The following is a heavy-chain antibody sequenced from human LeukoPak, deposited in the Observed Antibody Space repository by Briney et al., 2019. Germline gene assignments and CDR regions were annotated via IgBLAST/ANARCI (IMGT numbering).Heavy chain of an antibody. V-gene: IGHV3-21*01. J-gene: IGHJ4*02. CDR2: ISSSSSYI. CDR1: GFTFSSYS. CDR3: ARDLRDYYDSSGYYFGG. D-gene: IGHD3-22*01. Sequence: PGGSLRLSCAASGFTFSSYSMNWVRQAPWKGLEWVSAISSSSSYIYYADSVKGRFTISRDNAKNSLYLQMNSLRAEDTAVYYCARDLRDYYDSSGYYFGGWGQGTLVTVSS.